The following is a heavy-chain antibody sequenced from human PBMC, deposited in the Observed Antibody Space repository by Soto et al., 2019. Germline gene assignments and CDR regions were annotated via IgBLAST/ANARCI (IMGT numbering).Heavy chain of an antibody. CDR2: INHSGST. D-gene: IGHD4-17*01. CDR3: SRGRRTAVTIDY. V-gene: IGHV4-34*01. J-gene: IGHJ4*02. Sequence: QVQLQQWGAGLLKPSETLSLTCAVYGGSFSGYYWSWIRQPPGKGLAWSGEINHSGSTNYNPSLKRRVTISVDTSKNQFSLKLSSVTAADTAVYYCSRGRRTAVTIDYWGQGTLVTVSS. CDR1: GGSFSGYY.